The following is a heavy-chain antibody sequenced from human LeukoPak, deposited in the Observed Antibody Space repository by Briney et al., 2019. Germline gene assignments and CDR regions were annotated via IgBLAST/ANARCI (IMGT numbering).Heavy chain of an antibody. V-gene: IGHV3-23*01. D-gene: IGHD4-17*01. CDR3: GKDPNGDYVGAFDM. Sequence: SGGSLRLSCAASGFTFTNYAMIWVRQAPGKGLEWVSAISGSGGSTYYADSVKGRFTISRDNSKNTLFLQVNSLRAEDTAVYYCGKDPNGDYVGAFDMWGQGTMVTVSP. J-gene: IGHJ3*02. CDR2: ISGSGGST. CDR1: GFTFTNYA.